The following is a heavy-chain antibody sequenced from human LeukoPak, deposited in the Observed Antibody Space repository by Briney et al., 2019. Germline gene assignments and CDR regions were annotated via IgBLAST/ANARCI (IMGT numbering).Heavy chain of an antibody. CDR2: ISGSGSTI. CDR1: GFTFSDQY. D-gene: IGHD4/OR15-4a*01. J-gene: IGHJ4*02. CDR3: ARRAGAYSHPYDY. Sequence: PGGSLRLSCAPSGFTFSDQYMSWLRQAPGKGREWASYISGSGSTINYADSVKGRFTISRDNCKNTLYLQMNSLRAEDTAVYYCARRAGAYSHPYDYWGQGTLVTVSS. V-gene: IGHV3-11*01.